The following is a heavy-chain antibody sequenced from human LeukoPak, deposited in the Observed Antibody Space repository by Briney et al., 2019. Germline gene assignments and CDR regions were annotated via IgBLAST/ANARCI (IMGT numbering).Heavy chain of an antibody. CDR1: GGSISNKNFY. D-gene: IGHD5-24*01. Sequence: SETLSLTCTVSGGSISNKNFYWDWIRQPPGKGLEWVGSIYFTGSTYYHPSLESRVTISVDTSKNQFSLKVSSVTAADTAVCHCAKSRGRGSFDPWGQGTLVIVSS. J-gene: IGHJ5*02. V-gene: IGHV4-39*01. CDR2: IYFTGST. CDR3: AKSRGRGSFDP.